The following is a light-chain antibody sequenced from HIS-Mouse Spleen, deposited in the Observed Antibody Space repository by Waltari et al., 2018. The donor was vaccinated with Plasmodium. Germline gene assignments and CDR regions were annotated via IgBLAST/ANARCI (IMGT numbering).Light chain of an antibody. CDR1: SRDVGGYNY. CDR2: DVS. J-gene: IGLJ1*01. Sequence: QSALTQPRSVSGSPGQSVTIPCTGTSRDVGGYNYVSWYQQHPGKAPKLMIYDVSKRPSGVPDRFSGSKSGNTDSLTISGLQAEDEADYYCCSYAGSYTYVFGTGTKVTVL. CDR3: CSYAGSYTYV. V-gene: IGLV2-11*01.